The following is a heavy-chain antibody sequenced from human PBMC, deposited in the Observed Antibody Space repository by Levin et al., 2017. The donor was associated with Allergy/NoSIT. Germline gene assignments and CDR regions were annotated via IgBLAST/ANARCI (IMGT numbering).Heavy chain of an antibody. CDR3: SRDLSFGNPKGFDC. CDR1: GFTFRSYS. Sequence: GGSLRLSCAASGFTFRSYSMNWVRQAPGKGLEWVSTISSTSTYIYYAESMKGRFTISRDNAKNSVYLQMSSLRAEDTAVYYCSRDLSFGNPKGFDCWGQGTLVTVSS. D-gene: IGHD1-14*01. V-gene: IGHV3-21*01. CDR2: ISSTSTYI. J-gene: IGHJ4*02.